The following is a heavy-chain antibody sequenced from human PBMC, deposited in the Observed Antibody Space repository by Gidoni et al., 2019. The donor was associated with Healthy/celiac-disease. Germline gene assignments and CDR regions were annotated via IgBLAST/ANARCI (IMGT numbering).Heavy chain of an antibody. CDR2: IKSKTDGGTT. J-gene: IGHJ4*02. CDR3: TTNGNSYCSSTSCSPFDY. D-gene: IGHD2-2*01. Sequence: EVQLVESGGGLVTPGGSLRLSCAASGFTFSNAWMSWVRQAPGKGLEWVGRIKSKTDGGTTDYAAPVKGRFTISRDDSKNTLYLQMNSLKTEDTAVYYCTTNGNSYCSSTSCSPFDYWGQGTLVTVSS. CDR1: GFTFSNAW. V-gene: IGHV3-15*01.